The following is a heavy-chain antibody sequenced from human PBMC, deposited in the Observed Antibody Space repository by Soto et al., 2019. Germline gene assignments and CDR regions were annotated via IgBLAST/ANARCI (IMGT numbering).Heavy chain of an antibody. Sequence: ASLTVFCNPAGYTLTGYYMLSVRQSPGQGLEWMGCINPNSGGTNYAQKFQGWVTMTRDTSISTAYMELSRLRSDDTAVYYCARDGKTRGRGYYYYYMGVWGKGTAVTVSS. CDR1: GYTLTGYY. CDR3: ARDGKTRGRGYYYYYMGV. D-gene: IGHD1-1*01. J-gene: IGHJ6*03. CDR2: INPNSGGT. V-gene: IGHV1-2*04.